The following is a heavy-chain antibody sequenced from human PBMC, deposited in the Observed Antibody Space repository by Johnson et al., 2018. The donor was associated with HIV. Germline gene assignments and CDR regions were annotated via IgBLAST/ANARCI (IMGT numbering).Heavy chain of an antibody. V-gene: IGHV3-43D*03. CDR3: ATLKGPRLHIAARRPDAFDI. CDR2: IDWDGISA. J-gene: IGHJ3*02. Sequence: VQLVESGGVVVWPGGSLRLSCAASGFAFADYGMHWVRQPPGKGLEWVSFIDWDGISAYYADSVKGRFTISRDNAKNSLYLQMNSLRAEDTAVYYCATLKGPRLHIAARRPDAFDIWGQGTIVTVSS. CDR1: GFAFADYG. D-gene: IGHD6-6*01.